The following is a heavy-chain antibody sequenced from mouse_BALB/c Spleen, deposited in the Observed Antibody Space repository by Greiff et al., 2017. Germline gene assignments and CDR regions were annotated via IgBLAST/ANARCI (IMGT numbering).Heavy chain of an antibody. J-gene: IGHJ1*01. Sequence: EVKVVESGGDLVKPGGSLKLSCAASGFTFSSYGMSWVRQTPDKRLEWVATISSGGSYTYYPDSVKGRFTISRDNAKNTLYLQMSSLKSEDTAMYYCARHRGYGSSYEYFDVWGAGTTVTVSS. V-gene: IGHV5-6*01. CDR2: ISSGGSYT. CDR3: ARHRGYGSSYEYFDV. CDR1: GFTFSSYG. D-gene: IGHD1-1*01.